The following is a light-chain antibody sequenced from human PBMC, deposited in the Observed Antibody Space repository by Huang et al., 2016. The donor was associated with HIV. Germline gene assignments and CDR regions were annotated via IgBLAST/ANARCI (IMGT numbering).Light chain of an antibody. Sequence: EIVLTQSPGTLSLSPGEGATVSCRAKASVRSTYLAWYRQPGGQAPRLLIYGASNRVTGIADRFRGSGSGTDFTLTISRLEPEDFAVYYCQQYGTSPWTFGQGTKVEIK. J-gene: IGKJ1*01. CDR3: QQYGTSPWT. CDR2: GAS. CDR1: ASVRSTY. V-gene: IGKV3-20*01.